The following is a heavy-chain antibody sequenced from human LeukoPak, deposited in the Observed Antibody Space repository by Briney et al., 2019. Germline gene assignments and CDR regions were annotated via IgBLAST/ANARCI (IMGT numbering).Heavy chain of an antibody. D-gene: IGHD3-10*01. V-gene: IGHV1-2*06. J-gene: IGHJ4*02. CDR3: ARVPEWFGELLEHFDY. CDR1: GYTFTGYY. CDR2: INPNSGGT. Sequence: ASVKVSCKASGYTFTGYYMHWVRQAPGQGLEWMERINPNSGGTNYAQQFQGRVTMTRDTSISTAYMELSRLRSDDTAVYYCARVPEWFGELLEHFDYWGQGTLVTVSS.